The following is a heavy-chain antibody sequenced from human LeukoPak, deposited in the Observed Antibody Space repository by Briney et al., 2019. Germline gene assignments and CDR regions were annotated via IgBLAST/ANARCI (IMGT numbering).Heavy chain of an antibody. CDR3: AKDYYDFWSGGLTDY. CDR1: GFTFSSYS. V-gene: IGHV3-30*18. Sequence: PGRSLRLSCAASGFTFSSYSVHWVRQAPGKGLEWVAVISYDGSNKYYADSVKGRFTISRDNSKNTLYLQMNSLRAEDTAVYYCAKDYYDFWSGGLTDYWGQGTLVTVSS. D-gene: IGHD3-3*01. CDR2: ISYDGSNK. J-gene: IGHJ4*02.